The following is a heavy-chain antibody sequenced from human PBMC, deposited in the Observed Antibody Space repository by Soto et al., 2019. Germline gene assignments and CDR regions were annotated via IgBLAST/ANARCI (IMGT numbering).Heavy chain of an antibody. CDR2: INPNSGGT. J-gene: IGHJ5*02. D-gene: IGHD2-2*01. Sequence: ASVKVSCKASGYTFTGYYMHWVRQAPGQGLEWMGWINPNSGGTNYAQKFQGRVTMTRDTPISTAYMELSRLRSDDTAVYYCARDAAADCSSTSCYPNWFDPWGQGTLVTVSS. V-gene: IGHV1-2*02. CDR1: GYTFTGYY. CDR3: ARDAAADCSSTSCYPNWFDP.